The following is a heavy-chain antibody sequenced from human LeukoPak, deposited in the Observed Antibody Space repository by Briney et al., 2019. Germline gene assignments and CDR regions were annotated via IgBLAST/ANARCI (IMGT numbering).Heavy chain of an antibody. J-gene: IGHJ6*03. D-gene: IGHD3-10*01. V-gene: IGHV4-59*01. CDR2: IYYSGST. Sequence: PSETLSLTCTVSGGSISSYYWSWIRQPPGKGLEWIGYIYYSGSTNYKPSLKSRVTISVDTSKNQFSLKLSSVTAADTAVYYCAKVGLMVRGKSYYYMDVWGKGTTVTISS. CDR3: AKVGLMVRGKSYYYMDV. CDR1: GGSISSYY.